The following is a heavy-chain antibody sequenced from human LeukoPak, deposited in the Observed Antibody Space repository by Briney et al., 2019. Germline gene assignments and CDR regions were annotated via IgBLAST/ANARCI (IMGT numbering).Heavy chain of an antibody. Sequence: PGGSLRLSCVASGFSFTNYDIHWVRQAPGRGLEWVAVTSLDGSNKLYTDTVRGRFIISRDNSKNTVYLQMDSLRAEDTAVYYCAKGRLPIYVLRYFDWSFDYWGQGTLVTVSS. V-gene: IGHV3-30*18. CDR1: GFSFTNYD. D-gene: IGHD3-9*01. J-gene: IGHJ4*02. CDR3: AKGRLPIYVLRYFDWSFDY. CDR2: TSLDGSNK.